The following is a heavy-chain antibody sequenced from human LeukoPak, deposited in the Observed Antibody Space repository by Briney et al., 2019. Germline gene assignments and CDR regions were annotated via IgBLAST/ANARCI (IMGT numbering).Heavy chain of an antibody. J-gene: IGHJ4*02. Sequence: PGGSLRLSCAASGFTFTSFGMSWVRQAPGKGLEWVSTISGSGGSTYYADSVKGRFTISRDNSKNTLYLQMNTLRAEDTAVYYCARQESPQALIDYWGQGTLVTVSS. D-gene: IGHD2-8*01. V-gene: IGHV3-23*01. CDR3: ARQESPQALIDY. CDR2: ISGSGGST. CDR1: GFTFTSFG.